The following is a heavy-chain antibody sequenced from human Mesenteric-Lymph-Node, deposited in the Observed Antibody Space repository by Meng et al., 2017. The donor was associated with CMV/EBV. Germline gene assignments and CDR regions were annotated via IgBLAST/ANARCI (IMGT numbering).Heavy chain of an antibody. CDR1: GHSLTNYW. V-gene: IGHV5-10-1*01. CDR3: ARDRSASS. CDR2: IDPSDSYT. Sequence: RTSCTGVGHSLTNYWSSWVRHMPGKGREWRGRIDPSDSYTNYSPSFQGPVTISADTSISTAYLQWSSLKASDTAMYYCARDRSASSWGQGTLVTVSS. J-gene: IGHJ4*02.